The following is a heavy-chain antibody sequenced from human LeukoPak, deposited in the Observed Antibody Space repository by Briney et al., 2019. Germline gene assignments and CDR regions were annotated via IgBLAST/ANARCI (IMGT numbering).Heavy chain of an antibody. CDR1: GFTFTTYW. V-gene: IGHV3-7*01. CDR3: LVTTRSAGFDF. CDR2: INQDGNLK. Sequence: QPGGSLRLSCAASGFTFTTYWMTWVRQVPGKGLELVANINQDGNLKNYVDSVKGRFTISRDNPKNSLYLQMNSLRAEDTAVFYCLVTTRSAGFDFWGQGTTVTVSS. J-gene: IGHJ3*01. D-gene: IGHD5-12*01.